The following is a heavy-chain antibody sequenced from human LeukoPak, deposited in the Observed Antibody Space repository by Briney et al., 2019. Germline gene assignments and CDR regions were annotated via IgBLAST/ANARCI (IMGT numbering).Heavy chain of an antibody. CDR2: INHSGST. D-gene: IGHD1-26*01. Sequence: SETLSLTCAVYGGSFSGYYWSWIRQPPGKGLEWIGEINHSGSTNYNPSLKSRVTISVDTSKNQFSLKLSSVTAADTAVYYCARVYGGSYPDYWGQGTLVTVSS. V-gene: IGHV4-34*01. J-gene: IGHJ4*02. CDR3: ARVYGGSYPDY. CDR1: GGSFSGYY.